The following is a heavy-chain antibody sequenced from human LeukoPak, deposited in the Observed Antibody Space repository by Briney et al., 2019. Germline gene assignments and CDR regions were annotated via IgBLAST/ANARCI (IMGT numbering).Heavy chain of an antibody. Sequence: SETLSLTRGVSGYSISSGYYWGWIRQPPGKGLEWIGSIYHSGSTYYDPSLKSRVTISVDTSKNQFSLKLRSVTAADTALYYCVIWDSGEWFHDAFDIWGQGTRVTVSS. CDR1: GYSISSGYY. CDR3: VIWDSGEWFHDAFDI. V-gene: IGHV4-38-2*01. CDR2: IYHSGST. J-gene: IGHJ3*02. D-gene: IGHD3-3*01.